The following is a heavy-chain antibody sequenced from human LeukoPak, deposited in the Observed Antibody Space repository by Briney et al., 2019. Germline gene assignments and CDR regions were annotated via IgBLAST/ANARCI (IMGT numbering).Heavy chain of an antibody. CDR3: AREEDDILTGYYFAFDI. J-gene: IGHJ3*02. D-gene: IGHD3-9*01. Sequence: SETLSLTCTVSGGSISSYYWSWIRQPAGKGLEWIGRIYTSGSTNYNPSLKGRVTMSVDTSKNQFSLKLSSVTAADTAVYYCAREEDDILTGYYFAFDIWGQGTMVTVSS. CDR1: GGSISSYY. CDR2: IYTSGST. V-gene: IGHV4-4*07.